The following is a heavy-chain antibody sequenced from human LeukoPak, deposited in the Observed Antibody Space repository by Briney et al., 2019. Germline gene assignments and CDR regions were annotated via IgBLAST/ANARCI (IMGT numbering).Heavy chain of an antibody. Sequence: GGSLRLSCAASGFIFSNNYLNWVRQAPGKGLEWGSVIYSDGTTYYADSVKGRFTISRDNSKNTVWLQMNSLRIEDTAVYYCARSWDARLNFDYWGQGTPVTVSS. J-gene: IGHJ4*02. CDR3: ARSWDARLNFDY. D-gene: IGHD1-26*01. V-gene: IGHV3-66*02. CDR2: IYSDGTT. CDR1: GFIFSNNY.